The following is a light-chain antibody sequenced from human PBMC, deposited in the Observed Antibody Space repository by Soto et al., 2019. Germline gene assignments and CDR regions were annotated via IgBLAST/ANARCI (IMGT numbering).Light chain of an antibody. Sequence: DTQMTQSPSTVSASVGARVPIICRASQSISTQLAWYQQKPGKAPKLLIYDALNLESGVPSRFSGSGYGTEFTLTIRSLQPDDFATYCCQHYGGMWTFGQGTKVDIK. J-gene: IGKJ1*01. V-gene: IGKV1-5*02. CDR2: DAL. CDR3: QHYGGMWT. CDR1: QSISTQ.